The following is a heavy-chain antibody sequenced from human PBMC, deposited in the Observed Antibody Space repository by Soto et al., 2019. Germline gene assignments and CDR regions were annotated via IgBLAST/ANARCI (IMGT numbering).Heavy chain of an antibody. CDR2: IYYNGNT. V-gene: IGHV4-31*02. Sequence: ASETRCLRRTVSGGSISRGDYYGSWIRQFPGKDLEWIAYIYYNGNTYYPPSLKSRATISLDTSKNQFSLKMNSVTAADTAVYYCARDLWGYCGVDCYPLAVWGQGTTVT. D-gene: IGHD2-21*02. CDR3: ARDLWGYCGVDCYPLAV. CDR1: GGSISRGDYY. J-gene: IGHJ6*02.